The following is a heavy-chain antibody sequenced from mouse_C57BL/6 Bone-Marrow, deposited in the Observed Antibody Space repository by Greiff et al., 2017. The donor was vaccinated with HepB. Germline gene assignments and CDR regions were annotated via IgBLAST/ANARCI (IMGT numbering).Heavy chain of an antibody. J-gene: IGHJ4*01. CDR3: ARDYYGLYYCAMDY. D-gene: IGHD1-1*01. V-gene: IGHV1-55*01. CDR2: IYPGSGST. Sequence: VQLQQPGAELVKPGASVKMSCKASGYTFTSYWITWVKQRPGQGLEWIGDIYPGSGSTNYNEKFKSKATLTVDTSSSTAYMQLSSLTSEDSAVYYCARDYYGLYYCAMDYWGQGTSVTVSS. CDR1: GYTFTSYW.